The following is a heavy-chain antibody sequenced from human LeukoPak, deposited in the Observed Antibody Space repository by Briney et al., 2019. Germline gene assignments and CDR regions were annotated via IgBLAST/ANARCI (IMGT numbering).Heavy chain of an antibody. Sequence: GASVKVSCKASGYTFTSYYMHWVRQAPGQGLEWMGIINPSGGSTSYAQKFQGRVTMTRDTSTSTVYMELSSLRSGDTAVYYCARDRSTVVADYYYYYMDVWGKGTTVTISS. CDR1: GYTFTSYY. V-gene: IGHV1-46*01. J-gene: IGHJ6*03. CDR2: INPSGGST. CDR3: ARDRSTVVADYYYYYMDV. D-gene: IGHD4-23*01.